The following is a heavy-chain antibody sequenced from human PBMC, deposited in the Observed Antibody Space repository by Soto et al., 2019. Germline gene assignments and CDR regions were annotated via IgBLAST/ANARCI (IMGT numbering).Heavy chain of an antibody. J-gene: IGHJ4*02. CDR2: LIPLFGTT. V-gene: IGHV1-69*06. CDR3: ALGHKWGYRFDS. CDR1: GGTFSGNA. D-gene: IGHD7-27*01. Sequence: QVQLVQSGAEVKKPGSSVKVSCEASGGTFSGNAISWVRQAPGQGPEWMGGLIPLFGTTQHAQNFQDRLSTTADKSTSTAYMELTSLRFEDTAIYCYALGHKWGYRFDSWGQGTLVTGSS.